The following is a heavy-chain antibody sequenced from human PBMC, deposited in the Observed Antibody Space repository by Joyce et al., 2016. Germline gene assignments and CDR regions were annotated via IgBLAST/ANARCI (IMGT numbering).Heavy chain of an antibody. D-gene: IGHD2-15*01. Sequence: QLQLVQSGAEVKKPGASVKVSCKASGYNFIAYYIHWVRQAPGQGLEWMAMINPQLGDTFYAQRFQGRVTMTKDTSTSTIYMELSSLRSEDTAVYFCARAEGSHSFWYFDLWGRGTLVTVSS. V-gene: IGHV1-46*01. J-gene: IGHJ2*01. CDR2: INPQLGDT. CDR1: GYNFIAYY. CDR3: ARAEGSHSFWYFDL.